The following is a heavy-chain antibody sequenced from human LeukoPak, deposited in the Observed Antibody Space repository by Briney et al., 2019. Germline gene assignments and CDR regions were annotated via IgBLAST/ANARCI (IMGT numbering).Heavy chain of an antibody. D-gene: IGHD4-17*01. V-gene: IGHV4-39*01. CDR1: GGSISSSSYY. CDR3: ARQRGTTGGYYFDY. J-gene: IGHJ4*02. Sequence: PSETLSLTCTASGGSISSSSYYWGWIRQPPGKGLEWIGSIYYSGSTYYNPSLKSRVTISVDTSKNQFSLKLSSVTAADTAVYYCARQRGTTGGYYFDYWGQGTLVTVSS. CDR2: IYYSGST.